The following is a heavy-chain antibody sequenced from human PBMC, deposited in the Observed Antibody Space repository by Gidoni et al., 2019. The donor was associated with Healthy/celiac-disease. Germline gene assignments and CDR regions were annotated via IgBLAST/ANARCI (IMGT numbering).Heavy chain of an antibody. V-gene: IGHV4-39*01. D-gene: IGHD5-18*01. CDR3: ARGIQLWLNGKNWFDP. CDR1: GGSISSSSYY. J-gene: IGHJ5*02. Sequence: QLQLQASGPGLVKPSETLSLTCTVSGGSISSSSYYWGWIRQPPGKGLEWIGSIYYSGSTYYNPSLKSRVTISVDTSKNQFSLKLSSVTAADTAVYYCARGIQLWLNGKNWFDPWGQGTLVTVSS. CDR2: IYYSGST.